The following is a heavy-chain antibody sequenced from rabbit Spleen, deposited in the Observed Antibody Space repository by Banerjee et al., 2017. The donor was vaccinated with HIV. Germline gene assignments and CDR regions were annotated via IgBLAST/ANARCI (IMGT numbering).Heavy chain of an antibody. Sequence: QEQLVESGGGLVQPEGSLTLTCTASGFSFSSSYYMCWVRQAPGKGLEWIACIYGSGSGSTYYASWAKGRFTISKTSSTTVTLQMTSLTAADTATYFCAREGPATTFAFDLWGPGTLVTVS. D-gene: IGHD6-1*01. CDR1: GFSFSSSYY. V-gene: IGHV1S45*01. CDR3: AREGPATTFAFDL. J-gene: IGHJ4*01. CDR2: IYGSGSGST.